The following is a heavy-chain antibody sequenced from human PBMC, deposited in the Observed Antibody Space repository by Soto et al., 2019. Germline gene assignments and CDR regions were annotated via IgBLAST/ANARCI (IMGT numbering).Heavy chain of an antibody. V-gene: IGHV1-18*04. CDR3: ARICSSTSCYYYYGMDV. J-gene: IGHJ6*02. Sequence: ASVKVSCKASGYTFTSYGISWVRQAPGQGLEWMGWISAYNGNTNYAQKLQGRVTMTTDTSTSTAYMELRNLRSDDTAVYYCARICSSTSCYYYYGMDVWGQGTTVTVSS. CDR1: GYTFTSYG. D-gene: IGHD2-2*01. CDR2: ISAYNGNT.